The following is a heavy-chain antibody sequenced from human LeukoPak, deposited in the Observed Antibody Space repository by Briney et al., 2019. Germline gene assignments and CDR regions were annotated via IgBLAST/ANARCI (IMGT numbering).Heavy chain of an antibody. CDR3: TTYSDITGSFDH. CDR2: IYTSGST. Sequence: PSETLSLTCTVSGNSISTYYWSWIRQPAGKGLEWIGRIYTSGSTNYNPSLKSRVSISLDTSKNQFSLDMTSVTVADTAVYYCTTYSDITGSFDHWGQGTLVTVSS. V-gene: IGHV4-4*07. J-gene: IGHJ4*02. CDR1: GNSISTYY. D-gene: IGHD3-22*01.